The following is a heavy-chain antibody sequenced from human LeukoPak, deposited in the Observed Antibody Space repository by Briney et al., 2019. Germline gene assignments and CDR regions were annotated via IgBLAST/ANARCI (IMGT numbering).Heavy chain of an antibody. V-gene: IGHV4-59*01. CDR2: AFYTGST. Sequence: SETLSLTCTVCGASISHYYWSWIRQPPGRGLEWIGCAFYTGSTNYNPSLKSRVTISIDTPKSQFSLRLTSVTAADTAIYYCASLSHCSTSSCFDYWGRGTLVTVSS. J-gene: IGHJ4*02. D-gene: IGHD2-2*01. CDR3: ASLSHCSTSSCFDY. CDR1: GASISHYY.